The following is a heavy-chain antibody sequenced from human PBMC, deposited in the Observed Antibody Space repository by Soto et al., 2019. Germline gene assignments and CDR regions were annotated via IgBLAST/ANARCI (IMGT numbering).Heavy chain of an antibody. CDR1: GGSITNYY. CDR2: IYTKERT. V-gene: IGHV4-4*07. Sequence: SETLSLTCTVSGGSITNYYWSWIRQPAGKGLEWIGRIYTKERTNYNLTFRNRVTMSVDTSKNQFSLKLDAVTAADTAVYYCARDDYKDGGNNWFDPWGQGTLVTVSS. CDR3: ARDDYKDGGNNWFDP. D-gene: IGHD3-16*01. J-gene: IGHJ5*02.